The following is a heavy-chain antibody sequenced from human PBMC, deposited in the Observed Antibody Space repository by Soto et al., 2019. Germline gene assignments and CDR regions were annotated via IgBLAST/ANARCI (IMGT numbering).Heavy chain of an antibody. CDR3: AILSN. CDR1: GFTVSSNY. V-gene: IGHV3-53*01. J-gene: IGHJ4*02. CDR2: IYSDGTT. Sequence: GGSLRLSCAASGFTVSSNYMNWVRQAPGKGLEWLSIIYSDGTTYYADSVKGRFTISRDNFKNTLYLQMNNLRAEDTAVYYCAILSNWGPGNMVTVSS. D-gene: IGHD2-15*01.